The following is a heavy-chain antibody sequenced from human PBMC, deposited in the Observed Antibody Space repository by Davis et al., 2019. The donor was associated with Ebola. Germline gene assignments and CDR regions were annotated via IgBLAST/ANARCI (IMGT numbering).Heavy chain of an antibody. D-gene: IGHD1-26*01. J-gene: IGHJ4*02. CDR3: ARDSGKWELLGGVEY. CDR2: IWYDGSNK. CDR1: GFTFSSYG. V-gene: IGHV3-33*08. Sequence: GESLKISCAASGFTFSSYGMHWVRQAPGKGLEWVAVIWYDGSNKYYADSVKGRFTISRDNSKNTLYLQMNSLRAEDTAVYYCARDSGKWELLGGVEYWGQGTLVTGSS.